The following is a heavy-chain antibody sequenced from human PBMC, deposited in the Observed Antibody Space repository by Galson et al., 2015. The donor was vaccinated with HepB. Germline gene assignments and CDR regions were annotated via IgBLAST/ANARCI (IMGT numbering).Heavy chain of an antibody. D-gene: IGHD6-19*01. CDR1: GFSFSLYN. CDR2: ISTSSSNK. CDR3: AGIGWPFDY. Sequence: LRLSCAASGFSFSLYNMNWVRQAPGKGLEWVSFISTSSSNKYYADSVKGRFTISRDNAKNSLYLQMNSLRAEDTAVYYCAGIGWPFDYWGQGTLVTVSS. V-gene: IGHV3-21*01. J-gene: IGHJ4*02.